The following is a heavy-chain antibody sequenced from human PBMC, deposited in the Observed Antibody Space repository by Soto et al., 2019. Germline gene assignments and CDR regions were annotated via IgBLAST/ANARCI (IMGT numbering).Heavy chain of an antibody. J-gene: IGHJ4*02. Sequence: GGSLRLSCAASGFTFSSYAMSWVRQAPGKGLEWVSAISGSGGSTYYADSVKGRFTISRDNSKNTLYLQMNSLRAEDTAVYYCAKDREYYDSSGYPYYFDYWGQGTLVTVSS. D-gene: IGHD3-22*01. CDR1: GFTFSSYA. CDR2: ISGSGGST. V-gene: IGHV3-23*01. CDR3: AKDREYYDSSGYPYYFDY.